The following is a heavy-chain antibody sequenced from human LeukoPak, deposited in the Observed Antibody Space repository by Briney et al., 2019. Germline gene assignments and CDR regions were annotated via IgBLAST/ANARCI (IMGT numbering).Heavy chain of an antibody. CDR1: GFTFNNYA. CDR3: AKERFDWDFDY. J-gene: IGHJ4*02. V-gene: IGHV3-23*01. Sequence: GGSLRLSCAASGFTFNNYAMSWVRQAPGKGLEWVSAISGSDSSTYYADSVKGRFTISRDNSKNTLYLQMNSLRAEDTAVYYCAKERFDWDFDYWGQGTLVTVSS. CDR2: ISGSDSST. D-gene: IGHD3-9*01.